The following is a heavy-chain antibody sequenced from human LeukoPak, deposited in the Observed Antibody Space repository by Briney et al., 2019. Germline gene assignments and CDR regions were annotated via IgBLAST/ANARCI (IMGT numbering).Heavy chain of an antibody. CDR1: GFTVSSNY. Sequence: PGGSLILSCAASGFTVSSNYMSWVRQAPGKGLEWVSVMYRGGTTYYADSVKGRFTISRDNSQNTLYLQMNSLRAEDTAVYYCARSGTGYGDYDGFDYWGQGTLVTVSS. CDR2: MYRGGTT. CDR3: ARSGTGYGDYDGFDY. J-gene: IGHJ4*02. D-gene: IGHD4-17*01. V-gene: IGHV3-53*01.